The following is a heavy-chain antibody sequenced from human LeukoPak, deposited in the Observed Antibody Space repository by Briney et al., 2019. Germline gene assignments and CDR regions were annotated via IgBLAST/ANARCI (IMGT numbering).Heavy chain of an antibody. V-gene: IGHV4-4*09. CDR2: IYTSGST. Sequence: SETLSLTCTVSGGSISSYYWSWIRQPPGMGLEWIGYIYTSGSTNYNPTLKSRVTISVDTSKNQFSLKLSSVTAADTAVYYCARQRIFGVVISGWFDPWGQGTLVTVSS. D-gene: IGHD3-3*01. CDR1: GGSISSYY. CDR3: ARQRIFGVVISGWFDP. J-gene: IGHJ5*02.